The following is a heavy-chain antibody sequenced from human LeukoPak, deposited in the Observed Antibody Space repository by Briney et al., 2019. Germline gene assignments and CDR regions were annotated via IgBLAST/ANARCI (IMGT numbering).Heavy chain of an antibody. CDR2: MNPNSGNT. D-gene: IGHD3-22*01. J-gene: IGHJ4*02. CDR3: ARGLIRKIVVVITEYYFDY. V-gene: IGHV1-8*03. CDR1: GYTFTSYD. Sequence: GASVKVSCKASGYTFTSYDINWVRQATGQGLEWMGWMNPNSGNTGYAQKFQGRVTITRNTSISTAYMELSSLRSEDTAVYYCARGLIRKIVVVITEYYFDYWGQGTLVTVSS.